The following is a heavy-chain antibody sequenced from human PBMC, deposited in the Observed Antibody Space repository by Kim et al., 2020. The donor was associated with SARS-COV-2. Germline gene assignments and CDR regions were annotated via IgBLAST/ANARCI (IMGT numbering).Heavy chain of an antibody. CDR1: GGSISSSSYY. D-gene: IGHD2-2*01. CDR2: IYYSGST. CDR3: ARQGLGYCSSISCRRF. J-gene: IGHJ5*01. Sequence: SETLSLTCTVSGGSISSSSYYWGWIRQPPGKGLEWIGSIYYSGSTYYNPSLKSRVTISVDTSKNQFSLKLSSVTTADTAVYYCARQGLGYCSSISCRRF. V-gene: IGHV4-39*01.